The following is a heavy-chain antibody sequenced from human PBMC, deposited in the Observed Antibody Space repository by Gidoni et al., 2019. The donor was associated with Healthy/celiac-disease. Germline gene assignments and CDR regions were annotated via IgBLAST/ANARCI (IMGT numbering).Heavy chain of an antibody. J-gene: IGHJ6*02. CDR3: ARVQPNDFWSGYYYYGMDV. D-gene: IGHD3-3*01. CDR1: GGSVSSGSYC. V-gene: IGHV4-61*01. Sequence: QVQLQESGPGLVKHPETLSLTCPVSGGSVSSGSYCWSWIRQPPGKGLELVGYIYYSGSTNYNPSLKSRVTISVDTSKNQFSLKLSSVTAADTAVYYCARVQPNDFWSGYYYYGMDVWGQGTTVTVSS. CDR2: IYYSGST.